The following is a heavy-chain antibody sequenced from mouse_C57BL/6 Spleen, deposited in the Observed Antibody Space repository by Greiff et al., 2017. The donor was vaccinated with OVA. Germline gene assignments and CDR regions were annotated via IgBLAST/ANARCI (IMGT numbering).Heavy chain of an antibody. V-gene: IGHV8-12*01. CDR2: IYWDDDK. CDR1: GFSLSTSGMG. Sequence: HVTLKESCPGILQSSQTLSLTCSFSGFSLSTSGMGVSWIRQPSGKGLEWLAHIYWDDDKRYNPSLKSRLTISKDTSRNQVFLKITSVDTADTATYYCARDYYGSSYGFAYWGQGTLVTASA. D-gene: IGHD1-1*01. CDR3: ARDYYGSSYGFAY. J-gene: IGHJ3*01.